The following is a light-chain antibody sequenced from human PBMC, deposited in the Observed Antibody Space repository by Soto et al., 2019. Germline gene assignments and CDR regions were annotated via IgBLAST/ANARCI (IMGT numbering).Light chain of an antibody. CDR3: MLNLQTPQS. J-gene: IGKJ2*03. CDR2: LGS. V-gene: IGKV2-28*01. Sequence: DLVMSQSPLSLPVIPGEPASISCRSSQSRLHSSGYNYLDWYLQKPGQSPQLLIYLGSNRASGVPDRFSGSGSGTDFTLTISRVEAEDVGVYYCMLNLQTPQSFGQGTKLEIK. CDR1: QSRLHSSGYNY.